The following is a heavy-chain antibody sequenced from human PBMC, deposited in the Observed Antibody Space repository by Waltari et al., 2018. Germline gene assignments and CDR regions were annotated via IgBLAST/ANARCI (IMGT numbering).Heavy chain of an antibody. CDR3: ARGKLGYCSSTSCYRAARYYFDY. CDR1: GGSISSGGYY. Sequence: QVQLQESGPGLVKPSQTLSLTCTVSGGSISSGGYYWSWIRQHPGKGLEWIGYIYYSVSTYYNPALKSLVTISVDTSKNQFSLKLSSVTAADTAVYYCARGKLGYCSSTSCYRAARYYFDYWGQGTLVTVSS. D-gene: IGHD2-2*02. CDR2: IYYSVST. V-gene: IGHV4-31*01. J-gene: IGHJ4*02.